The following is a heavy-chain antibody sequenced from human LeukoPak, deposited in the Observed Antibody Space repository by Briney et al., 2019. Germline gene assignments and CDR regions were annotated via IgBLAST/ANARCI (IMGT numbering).Heavy chain of an antibody. D-gene: IGHD3-9*01. CDR1: GGSISSSNYY. Sequence: SETLSLTCTVSGGSISSSNYYWGWIRQPPGKGLEWIGSIYYSGSTYYNPSLKSRVTISVDTSKNQFSLKLSSVTAADTAVYYCARASYDILTGSHFYYMDVWGKGTTVTISS. V-gene: IGHV4-39*07. CDR2: IYYSGST. CDR3: ARASYDILTGSHFYYMDV. J-gene: IGHJ6*03.